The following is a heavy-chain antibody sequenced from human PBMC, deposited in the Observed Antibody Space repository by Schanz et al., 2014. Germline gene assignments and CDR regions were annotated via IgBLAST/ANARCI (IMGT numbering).Heavy chain of an antibody. J-gene: IGHJ5*02. Sequence: QVQLVQSGAEVKKPGASVKVSCKSSGYTFTDYHIHWVRQAPGQGLEYMGRINPNSGGTNFAQKLQGRVTMTRDTSISTVYMELSRLRSDATAVYYCAREGTVIRGLSGWFDPWGQGTLVTVSS. CDR3: AREGTVIRGLSGWFDP. CDR2: INPNSGGT. V-gene: IGHV1-2*06. CDR1: GYTFTDYH. D-gene: IGHD3-10*01.